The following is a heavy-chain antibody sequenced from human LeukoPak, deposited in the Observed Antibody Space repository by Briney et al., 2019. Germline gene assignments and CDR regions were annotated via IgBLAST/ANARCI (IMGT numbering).Heavy chain of an antibody. CDR2: INQDGSDK. V-gene: IGHV3-7*01. D-gene: IGHD2-2*01. CDR1: GFTFSTYW. Sequence: GGSLRLSCAASGFTFSTYWMSWVRQAPGKGLEWVANINQDGSDKYYVDSVKGRFTISRDNAKHSLFLQINSLKAEETAVYYCARVRCSSNSCFPDYWGQGTLVTVSS. CDR3: ARVRCSSNSCFPDY. J-gene: IGHJ4*02.